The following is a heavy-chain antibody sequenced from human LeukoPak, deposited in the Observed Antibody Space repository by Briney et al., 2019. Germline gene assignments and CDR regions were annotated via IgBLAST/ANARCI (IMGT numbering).Heavy chain of an antibody. J-gene: IGHJ5*02. D-gene: IGHD2-2*03. CDR3: AIVWITKGINWFDP. Sequence: HPGGSLRLSCAASGFTFSSYWMSWVRQAPGKGLEWVANIKQDGSEKYYVDSVKGRFTISRDNAKNSLYLQMNSLRAADTAVYYCAIVWITKGINWFDPWGQGTLVTVSS. CDR1: GFTFSSYW. V-gene: IGHV3-7*01. CDR2: IKQDGSEK.